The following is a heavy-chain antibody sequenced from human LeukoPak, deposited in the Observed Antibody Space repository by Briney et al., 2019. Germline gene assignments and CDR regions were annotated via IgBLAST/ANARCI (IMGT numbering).Heavy chain of an antibody. CDR2: FDPEDGET. CDR3: ATGNYYYGSNWFDP. V-gene: IGHV1-24*01. D-gene: IGHD3-10*01. CDR1: GYTLTELS. J-gene: IGHJ5*02. Sequence: ASVKVSCTVSGYTLTELSMHWVRQAPGKGLEWMGGFDPEDGETIYAQKFQGRVTMTEDTSTDTAYMELSSLRSEDTAVYYCATGNYYYGSNWFDPWGQGTLVTVSS.